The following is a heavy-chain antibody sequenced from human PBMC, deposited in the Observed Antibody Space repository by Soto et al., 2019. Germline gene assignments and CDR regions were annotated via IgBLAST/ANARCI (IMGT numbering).Heavy chain of an antibody. CDR1: GGTFSSYA. J-gene: IGHJ5*02. D-gene: IGHD3-22*01. Sequence: QVQLVQPGAEVKKPGSSVKVSCKASGGTFSSYAISWVRQAPGQGIEWMGGIIPIFGTANYAQKFQGRVTITADESTSTAYMELSSLRSEDTAVYYCARPTRYYYDSSGQSAWFDPWGQGTLVTVSS. CDR2: IIPIFGTA. V-gene: IGHV1-69*12. CDR3: ARPTRYYYDSSGQSAWFDP.